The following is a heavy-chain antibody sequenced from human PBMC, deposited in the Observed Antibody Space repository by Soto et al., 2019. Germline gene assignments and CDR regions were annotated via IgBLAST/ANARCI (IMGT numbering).Heavy chain of an antibody. CDR2: IYYSGST. Sequence: QLQLQESGPGLVKPSETRSVTCTVSGGSISSSSYYWGWIRQPPGKGLEWIGSIYYSGSTYYNPSLKRRVTVSVDTSTNLFSLKLSSVTAADTAVYYCARHHRNIAVAGTRIDPWGQGTLVTVSS. CDR1: GGSISSSSYY. CDR3: ARHHRNIAVAGTRIDP. J-gene: IGHJ5*02. D-gene: IGHD6-19*01. V-gene: IGHV4-39*01.